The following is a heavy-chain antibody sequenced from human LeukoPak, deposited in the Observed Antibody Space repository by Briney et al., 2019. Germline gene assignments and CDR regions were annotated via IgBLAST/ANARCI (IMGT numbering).Heavy chain of an antibody. D-gene: IGHD5-12*01. CDR2: IYYSGST. V-gene: IGHV4-39*01. CDR3: ARQESGMVATSNQYYFDY. J-gene: IGHJ4*02. CDR1: GGSISSSSYY. Sequence: PSETLSLTSTVSGGSISSSSYYWGWIRQPPGKGLEWIGSIYYSGSTYYNPSLKSRVTISVDTSKNQFSLKLSSVTAADTAVYYCARQESGMVATSNQYYFDYWGQGTLVTVSS.